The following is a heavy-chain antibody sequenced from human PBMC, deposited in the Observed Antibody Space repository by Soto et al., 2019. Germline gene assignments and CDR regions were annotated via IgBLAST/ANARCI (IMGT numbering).Heavy chain of an antibody. CDR2: IHGDGGKI. D-gene: IGHD1-26*01. CDR3: AREDGVVGSSSAFDH. V-gene: IGHV3-7*01. Sequence: GGSLRLSCAASGFMFSAYWMSWVRQAPGKGLEWVANIHGDGGKIYYVDSVKGRFTISRDNAKRSLYLQMNSLRAEDTAIYYCAREDGVVGSSSAFDHWGLGTLVTSPQ. J-gene: IGHJ4*02. CDR1: GFMFSAYW.